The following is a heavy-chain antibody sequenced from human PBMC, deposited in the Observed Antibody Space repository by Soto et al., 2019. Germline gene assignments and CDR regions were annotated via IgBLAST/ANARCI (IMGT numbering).Heavy chain of an antibody. D-gene: IGHD6-13*01. CDR1: GFTFRSYA. Sequence: QVQLVESGGGVVQPGRSLRLSCAASGFTFRSYAMDWVRQAPGKGLEWVAVISYDGTNKYYADSVKGRFTNSRDNSKNTLSLQMNSLRPEDTAVYYCARGDSNSWSDFWGQGTLVTVSS. J-gene: IGHJ4*02. CDR3: ARGDSNSWSDF. V-gene: IGHV3-30*01. CDR2: ISYDGTNK.